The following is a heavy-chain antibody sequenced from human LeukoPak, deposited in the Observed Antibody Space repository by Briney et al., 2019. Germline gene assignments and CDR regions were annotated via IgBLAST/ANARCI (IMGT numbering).Heavy chain of an antibody. CDR1: GFTFSSYA. CDR2: ISYDGSNK. CDR3: ARDHYGDYALYYYYYGMDV. Sequence: GGSLRLSCAASGFTFSSYAMHWVRQAPGKGLEWVAVISYDGSNKYYADSVKGRFTISRVNSKNTLYLQMNSLRAEDTAVYYCARDHYGDYALYYYYYGMDVWGQGTTVTVSS. D-gene: IGHD4-17*01. J-gene: IGHJ6*02. V-gene: IGHV3-30*04.